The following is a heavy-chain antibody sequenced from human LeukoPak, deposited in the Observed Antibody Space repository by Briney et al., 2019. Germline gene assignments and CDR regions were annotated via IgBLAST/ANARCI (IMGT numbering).Heavy chain of an antibody. J-gene: IGHJ3*02. V-gene: IGHV3-21*01. Sequence: GSLRLSCAASGFTFSSYSMNWVRQAPGKGLEWVSSISSSSSYIYYADSVKGRFTISRDNAKNSLYLQMNSLRAEDTAVYYCAREVTTAPGNAFDIWGQGTMVTVSS. D-gene: IGHD4-17*01. CDR1: GFTFSSYS. CDR2: ISSSSSYI. CDR3: AREVTTAPGNAFDI.